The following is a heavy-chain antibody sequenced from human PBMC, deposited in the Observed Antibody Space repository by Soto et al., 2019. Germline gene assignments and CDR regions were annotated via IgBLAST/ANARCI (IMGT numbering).Heavy chain of an antibody. V-gene: IGHV1-46*01. D-gene: IGHD6-13*01. CDR3: ASSPAFSSSWYGIPPDPSLGMDV. CDR1: GYTFTSFY. Sequence: QMQLVQSGAEVKRPGASVRVSCKSSGYTFTSFYIHWVRQAPGQGLEWMGIINPRGGITNFAQRFQGRVTITRAMSTITHYMELRSLKSDDTAVYYCASSPAFSSSWYGIPPDPSLGMDVWGQGTTVTVS. J-gene: IGHJ6*02. CDR2: INPRGGIT.